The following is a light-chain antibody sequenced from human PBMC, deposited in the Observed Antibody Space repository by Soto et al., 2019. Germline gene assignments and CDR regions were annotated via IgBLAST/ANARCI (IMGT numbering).Light chain of an antibody. CDR3: SSYSTTSSPHDR. CDR1: RSYVGRYNY. Sequence: QSALTQPSSVSGSPGQSITISCTGTRSYVGRYNYVSWYQQHPGKAPKLLIYEVTYRPSGVSTRFSASKSGSTASLTSSGIQAEDAADYYCSSYSTTSSPHDRFGGGTKLTVL. J-gene: IGLJ2*01. V-gene: IGLV2-14*01. CDR2: EVT.